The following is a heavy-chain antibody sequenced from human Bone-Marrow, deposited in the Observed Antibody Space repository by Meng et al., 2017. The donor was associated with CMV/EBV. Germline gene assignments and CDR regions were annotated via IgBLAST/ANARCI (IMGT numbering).Heavy chain of an antibody. D-gene: IGHD3-3*01. CDR3: ARDLSSSRTIFGVVIGVYDI. Sequence: SETLSLTCSVSGDSISSYYWSWIRQTPGKGLEWIGYIHYSGTTSYNPSLKSRVTISVDTSKNQFNLTLSSVTAADTAVYYFARDLSSSRTIFGVVIGVYDIWGQGTMVTVSS. CDR1: GDSISSYY. J-gene: IGHJ3*02. V-gene: IGHV4-59*01. CDR2: IHYSGTT.